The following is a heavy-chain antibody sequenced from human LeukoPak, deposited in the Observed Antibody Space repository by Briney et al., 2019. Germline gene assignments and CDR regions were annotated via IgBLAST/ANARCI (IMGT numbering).Heavy chain of an antibody. CDR2: INAGNGNT. J-gene: IGHJ3*02. V-gene: IGHV1-3*01. Sequence: ASVKVSCKASGYTFTSYAMPWVRQAPGQRLEWMGWINAGNGNTKYSQKFQGRVTITRDTSASTAYMELSSLRSEDTAVYYCARHQITMNAFDIWGQGTMVTVSS. CDR3: ARHQITMNAFDI. D-gene: IGHD3-22*01. CDR1: GYTFTSYA.